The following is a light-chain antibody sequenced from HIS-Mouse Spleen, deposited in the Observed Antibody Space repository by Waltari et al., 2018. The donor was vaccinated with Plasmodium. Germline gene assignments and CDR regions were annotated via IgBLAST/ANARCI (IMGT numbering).Light chain of an antibody. Sequence: SYELTQLPSVSVSPGQTASITCSGDQLGDKYACWYQKKPGHSPVLVIEQDSKRPSGIPGRFSGSNSGNTATLTISGTQAMDEADYYCQAWDSSTVVFGGGTKLTVL. CDR3: QAWDSSTVV. CDR1: QLGDKY. CDR2: QDS. V-gene: IGLV3-1*01. J-gene: IGLJ2*01.